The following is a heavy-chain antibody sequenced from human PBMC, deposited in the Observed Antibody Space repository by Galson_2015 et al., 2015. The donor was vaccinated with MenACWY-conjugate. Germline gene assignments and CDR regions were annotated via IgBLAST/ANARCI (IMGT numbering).Heavy chain of an antibody. CDR2: IDPSASYT. J-gene: IGHJ4*02. D-gene: IGHD1-26*01. Sequence: QSGAEVTKPGESLRISCKGSGYSFTRYWVSWVRQMPGKGLEWMGRIDPSASYTNYSPSFQGHVTISADKSISTAYLQWSSLKASDTAMYYCARISGSYYLPDYWGQGTLVTVSS. V-gene: IGHV5-10-1*01. CDR3: ARISGSYYLPDY. CDR1: GYSFTRYW.